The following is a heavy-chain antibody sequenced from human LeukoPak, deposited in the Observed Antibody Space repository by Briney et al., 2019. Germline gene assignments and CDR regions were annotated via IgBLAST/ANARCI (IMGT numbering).Heavy chain of an antibody. V-gene: IGHV1-3*01. CDR2: INDGNGKK. Sequence: ASVKVSCKASGYMFSNYAMQWVRQAPGQGPEWMGWINDGNGKKKYSQKLQDRVSITRDTSATTAYMELSSLRSEDTAVYYCARGICNSGSWGPYYFDSWGQGTLVTVSS. D-gene: IGHD3-16*01. J-gene: IGHJ4*02. CDR3: ARGICNSGSWGPYYFDS. CDR1: GYMFSNYA.